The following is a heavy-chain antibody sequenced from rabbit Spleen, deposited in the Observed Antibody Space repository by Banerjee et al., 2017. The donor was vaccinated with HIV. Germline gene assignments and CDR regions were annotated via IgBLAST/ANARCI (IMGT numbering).Heavy chain of an antibody. CDR1: GFSFGSNDY. J-gene: IGHJ6*01. Sequence: QSLEESGGDLVKPGASLTLACTASGFSFGSNDYMCWVRQAPGKGLEWVACIYVGSSGSTYYASWAKGRFTITRSTSLNTVTLQMTSLTAADTATYFCARDSGSSFSSYGMDLWGPGTLVTVS. CDR3: ARDSGSSFSSYGMDL. D-gene: IGHD8-1*01. V-gene: IGHV1S40*01. CDR2: IYVGSSGST.